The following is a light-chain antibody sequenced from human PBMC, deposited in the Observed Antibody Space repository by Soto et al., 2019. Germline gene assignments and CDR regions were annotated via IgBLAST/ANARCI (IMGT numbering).Light chain of an antibody. V-gene: IGLV2-14*03. CDR1: SSDIGKYNY. CDR3: SSYTTSSLGV. J-gene: IGLJ2*01. Sequence: QSALTQPASVSGSLGQSATISCTGTSSDIGKYNYVSWYQQHPGEAPKLMIYDVSNRPSGVSNRFSGSKSGNTASLTISGLQAEDEANYYCSSYTTSSLGVFGGGTKLTVL. CDR2: DVS.